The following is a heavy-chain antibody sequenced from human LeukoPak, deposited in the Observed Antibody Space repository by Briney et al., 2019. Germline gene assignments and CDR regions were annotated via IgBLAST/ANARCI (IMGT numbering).Heavy chain of an antibody. D-gene: IGHD2-15*01. CDR2: INHSGST. J-gene: IGHJ6*02. CDR1: GGSFSGYY. Sequence: SETLSLTCAVYGGSFSGYYWSWIRQPPGKGLEWIGEINHSGSTNYNPSLKSRVTISVDTSKNQFSLKLSSVTAADTAVYYCVRVAYCSGGSCYPYYYYGMDVWGQGTTVTVSS. V-gene: IGHV4-34*01. CDR3: VRVAYCSGGSCYPYYYYGMDV.